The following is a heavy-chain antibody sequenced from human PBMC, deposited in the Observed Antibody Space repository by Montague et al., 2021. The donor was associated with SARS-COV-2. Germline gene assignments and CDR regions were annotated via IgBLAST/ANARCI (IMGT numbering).Heavy chain of an antibody. CDR2: INQSGST. V-gene: IGHV4-34*01. CDR1: GGSFSGYY. Sequence: SETLSPTCAVYGGSFSGYYWSWIRQPRGKGLEWIGEINQSGSTNXNPSLKSGVTLSVDTSKKQFSLKLSSLTAADTAVYYCARVAGGYYHDSSAYFDYWGQGSLVTVSS. J-gene: IGHJ4*02. CDR3: ARVAGGYYHDSSAYFDY. D-gene: IGHD3-22*01.